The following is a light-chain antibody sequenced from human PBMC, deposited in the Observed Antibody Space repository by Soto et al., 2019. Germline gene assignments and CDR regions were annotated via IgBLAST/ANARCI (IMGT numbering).Light chain of an antibody. V-gene: IGKV1-12*01. J-gene: IGKJ4*01. CDR3: QQTNSFPLT. CDR1: QGIITW. Sequence: DIQMTQSPSSVSASIGERVTITCRASQGIITWLAWYHQKPGKAPNLLIYAASILQSGVPSRFSGTGSGTEFTLTISSLQPEDLGTYYCQQTNSFPLTFGGGTKVDIK. CDR2: AAS.